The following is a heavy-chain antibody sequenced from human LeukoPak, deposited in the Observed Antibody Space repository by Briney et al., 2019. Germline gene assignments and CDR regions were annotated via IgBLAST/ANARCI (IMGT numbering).Heavy chain of an antibody. CDR2: IIPIFGTA. CDR1: GGTFSSYA. D-gene: IGHD6-19*01. Sequence: SVKVSCKASGGTFSSYAISWVRQAPGQGLEWMGGIIPIFGTANYAQKFQGRVTIAADKSTSTAYMELSSLRSEDTAVYYCAIPRGYSSGWQDAFDIWGQGTMVTVSS. CDR3: AIPRGYSSGWQDAFDI. J-gene: IGHJ3*02. V-gene: IGHV1-69*06.